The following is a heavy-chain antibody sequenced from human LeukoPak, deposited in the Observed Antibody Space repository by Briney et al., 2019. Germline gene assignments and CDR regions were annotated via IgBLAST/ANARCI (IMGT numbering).Heavy chain of an antibody. CDR3: ARGYSSGWNGRVAFDP. J-gene: IGHJ5*02. CDR2: FYHSGGT. D-gene: IGHD6-19*01. CDR1: GGSVSSYY. V-gene: IGHV4-59*02. Sequence: PSETLSPTCSVSGGSVSSYYWNWIRQPPGKGLEWIGFFYHSGGTHYNPSLKSRVTISLDTSKSQVSLNLNSVTAADTAVYYCARGYSSGWNGRVAFDPWGQGTLVTVSS.